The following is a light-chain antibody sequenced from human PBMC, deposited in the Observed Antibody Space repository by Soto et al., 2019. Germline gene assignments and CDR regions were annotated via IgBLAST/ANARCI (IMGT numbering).Light chain of an antibody. CDR2: DTS. J-gene: IGKJ1*01. CDR1: HSVRNN. Sequence: EIVMTQSPATLSVYPGERATLSCRASHSVRNNLAWYQQKPGQAPRLLIYDTSTRATGVPARFSGSGAGTDFTLTITSLQSEDFGVYFCQQYKDWPTTFGQGTKVDIK. CDR3: QQYKDWPTT. V-gene: IGKV3-15*01.